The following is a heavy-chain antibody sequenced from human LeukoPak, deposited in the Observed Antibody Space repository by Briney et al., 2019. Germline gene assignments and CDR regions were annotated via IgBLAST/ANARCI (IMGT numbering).Heavy chain of an antibody. J-gene: IGHJ4*02. CDR2: IYYSGST. CDR1: GGSISGYY. V-gene: IGHV4-59*12. D-gene: IGHD3-22*01. Sequence: PSETLSLTCTVSGGSISGYYWGWVRQPPGKGLEWIGYIYYSGSTNYNPSLKSRVTISVDTSKNQFSLKLSSVTAADTAVYYCASSGYYYDGGYFDYWGQGTLVTVSS. CDR3: ASSGYYYDGGYFDY.